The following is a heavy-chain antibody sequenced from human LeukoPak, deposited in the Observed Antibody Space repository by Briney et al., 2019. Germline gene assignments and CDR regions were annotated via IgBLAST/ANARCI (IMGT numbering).Heavy chain of an antibody. V-gene: IGHV3-30*04. J-gene: IGHJ4*02. Sequence: PGRSLRLSCAASGFTFSSYAMHWVRQAPGKGLEWVAAISYDGSNKYYADSVKGRFTISRDNSKNTLYLQMNSLRAEDTAVYYCAREEGIVVVPAAMDYWGQGTLVIVSS. D-gene: IGHD2-2*01. CDR2: ISYDGSNK. CDR3: AREEGIVVVPAAMDY. CDR1: GFTFSSYA.